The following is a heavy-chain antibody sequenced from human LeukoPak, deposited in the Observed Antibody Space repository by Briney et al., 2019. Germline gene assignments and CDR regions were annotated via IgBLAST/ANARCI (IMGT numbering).Heavy chain of an antibody. Sequence: PGGSLRLSCAASGFTFRNYGVHWVRQAPGKGLEWVAFIQYDGSNKYYVDSVKGRFTISIDNSKNTLYLQMSSLRAEDTAVYFCAKDGAGYVMDVWGKGTTVTVSS. J-gene: IGHJ6*04. CDR1: GFTFRNYG. V-gene: IGHV3-30*02. D-gene: IGHD3-9*01. CDR3: AKDGAGYVMDV. CDR2: IQYDGSNK.